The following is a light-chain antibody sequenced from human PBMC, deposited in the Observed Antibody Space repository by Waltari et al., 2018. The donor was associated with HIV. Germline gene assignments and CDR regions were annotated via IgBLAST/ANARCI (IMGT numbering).Light chain of an antibody. V-gene: IGKV4-1*01. CDR3: QQYYNTVLT. CDR2: WAS. J-gene: IGKJ4*01. CDR1: QSVLYSSNNKNY. Sequence: DIVMTQSPDSLAVSLGERATINCKSSQSVLYSSNNKNYLAWYQQKPGQPPKLLIYWASTRESGVPDRFSGSGSGTDFTLTISSLQAKDVAVYYCQQYYNTVLTFGGGTKVEIK.